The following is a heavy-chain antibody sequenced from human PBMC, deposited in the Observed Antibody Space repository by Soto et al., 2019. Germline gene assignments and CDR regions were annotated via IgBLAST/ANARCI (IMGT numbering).Heavy chain of an antibody. J-gene: IGHJ6*02. D-gene: IGHD2-15*01. CDR2: IRGFSPYT. CDR3: ARDRGYDAHDYYYNAMDV. Sequence: GSLGVSGVASGFTFRTYTVNWVRQAPGKGLEWVSGIRGFSPYTFYAESVKGRFTISRDNAKNSLYLQMNSLGVEDTAVYYCARDRGYDAHDYYYNAMDVWGQGTKVTVSS. CDR1: GFTFRTYT. V-gene: IGHV3-21*01.